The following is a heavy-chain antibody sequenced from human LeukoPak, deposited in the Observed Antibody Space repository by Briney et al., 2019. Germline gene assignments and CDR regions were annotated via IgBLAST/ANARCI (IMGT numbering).Heavy chain of an antibody. CDR1: GINFNTYA. Sequence: GGSLSLSCAASGINFNTYAMHWVRQAPGKGLEWVSLISGDGDRTSYADSVKGRFTISRDNDKNSLYLQMNSLRIEDTALYYYAKDRGYEVVFDAWGQGTLVAVSS. J-gene: IGHJ5*02. CDR3: AKDRGYEVVFDA. D-gene: IGHD5-12*01. CDR2: ISGDGDRT. V-gene: IGHV3-43*02.